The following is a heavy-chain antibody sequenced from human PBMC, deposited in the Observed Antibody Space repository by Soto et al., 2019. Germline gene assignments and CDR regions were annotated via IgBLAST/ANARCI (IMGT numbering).Heavy chain of an antibody. D-gene: IGHD6-13*01. J-gene: IGHJ4*02. CDR2: IYYSGGT. CDR3: ARRAEISSSIDY. V-gene: IGHV4-59*01. CDR1: GLSISSYY. Sequence: SATLSLTCTVSGLSISSYYWSWILQTPGQGLEWIGYIYYSGGTNSNPSLKSRVTISVDTSKNQFSLKLSSVTAADTAVYYCARRAEISSSIDYWGQGTLVTVS.